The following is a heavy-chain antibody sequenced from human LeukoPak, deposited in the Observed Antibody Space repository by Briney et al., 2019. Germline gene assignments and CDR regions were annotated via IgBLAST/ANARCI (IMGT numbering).Heavy chain of an antibody. V-gene: IGHV3-73*01. Sequence: GGSLRLSCAASGFTFSGFAMHWVRQASGKGLEWVGRIRSKPDTFATAYSASVKGRFTISRDDSKNMAYLQMNSLKTEDTAVYYCARPQGDGNALDIWGQGTMVTVSS. J-gene: IGHJ3*02. D-gene: IGHD3-10*01. CDR3: ARPQGDGNALDI. CDR2: IRSKPDTFAT. CDR1: GFTFSGFA.